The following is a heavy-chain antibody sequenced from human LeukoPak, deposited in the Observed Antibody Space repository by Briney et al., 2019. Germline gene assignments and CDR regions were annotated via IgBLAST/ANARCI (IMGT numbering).Heavy chain of an antibody. CDR1: GGTFSSYA. CDR3: ATGGDAFDI. J-gene: IGHJ3*02. Sequence: ASVKVSCKASGGTFSSYAISWVRQAPGQGLEWMGGIIPIFGTANYAQKFQGRVTMTEDTSTDTAYMELSSLRSEDTAVYYCATGGDAFDIWGQGTMVTVSS. CDR2: IIPIFGTA. D-gene: IGHD3-10*01. V-gene: IGHV1-69*06.